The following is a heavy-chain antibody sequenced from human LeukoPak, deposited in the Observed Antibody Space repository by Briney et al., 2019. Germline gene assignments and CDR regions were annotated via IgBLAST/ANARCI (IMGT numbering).Heavy chain of an antibody. V-gene: IGHV4-34*01. CDR2: INHSGSP. CDR1: GGSFSDYY. Sequence: PSETLSLTCAVYGGSFSDYYWTWIRQPPGKGLEWIGEINHSGSPNNNPSLKSRVSISFDTSKNQFSLKLTSVTAADTAGYYCGSRRTAMFGVIKGPIDYWGQGTLVTVSS. J-gene: IGHJ4*02. CDR3: GSRRTAMFGVIKGPIDY. D-gene: IGHD3-3*01.